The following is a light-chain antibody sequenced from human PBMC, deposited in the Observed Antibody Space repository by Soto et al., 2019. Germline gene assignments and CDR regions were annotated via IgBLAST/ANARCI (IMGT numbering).Light chain of an antibody. CDR1: QSVSSN. J-gene: IGKJ2*01. CDR3: QQYNNWPYT. V-gene: IGKV3-15*01. CDR2: DAS. Sequence: EIVMTQSPGTLSVSPGERAALSCRASQSVSSNFAWYQQKPGQAPRLLIYDASTRAAGIPVRFSGSGSGTEFTLTISSLQSEDFAVYYCQQYNNWPYTFGLGTQLEIK.